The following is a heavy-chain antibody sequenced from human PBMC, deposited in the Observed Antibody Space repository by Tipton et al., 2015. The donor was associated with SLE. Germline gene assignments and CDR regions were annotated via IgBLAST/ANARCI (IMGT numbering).Heavy chain of an antibody. CDR3: ARRPIQGYSYGFVFDI. D-gene: IGHD2-15*01. J-gene: IGHJ3*02. Sequence: TLSLTCTVSGGSINSLNHYWAWVRQPPGKGPEWIGDIHYAGSPDYNPSLKPRVTMSVDTSRNQFSLKLSSVTAADTAVYYCARRPIQGYSYGFVFDIWGQGTMVIVSS. CDR2: IHYAGSP. CDR1: GGSINSLNHY. V-gene: IGHV4-39*01.